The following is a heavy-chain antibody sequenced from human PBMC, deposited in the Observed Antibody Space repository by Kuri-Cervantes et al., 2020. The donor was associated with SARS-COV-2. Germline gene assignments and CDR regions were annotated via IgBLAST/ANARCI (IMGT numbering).Heavy chain of an antibody. CDR2: LDTSGST. V-gene: IGHV4-61*09. CDR3: ARYWSGYPPNAFDI. D-gene: IGHD3-3*01. Sequence: SETLSLTCAVSGVSVTGGTYYWAWIRQPAGKGLEWIGHLDTSGSTTYNPSLKSRVTISVDTSKSQFSLKLSSVSAADTAVYYCARYWSGYPPNAFDIWGQGTMVTVSS. J-gene: IGHJ3*02. CDR1: GVSVTGGTYY.